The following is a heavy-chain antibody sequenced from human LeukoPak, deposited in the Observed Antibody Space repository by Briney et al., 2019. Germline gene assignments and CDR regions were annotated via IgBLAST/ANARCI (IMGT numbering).Heavy chain of an antibody. Sequence: PGGSLRLSCAASGFTFSSYSMNWVRQAPGKGLEWVSSISSSSSYIYYAHSVKGRFTISRDNAKNPLYLQMNSLRAEDTAVYYCARDLGRDYDIPGMDVWGQGTTVTVSS. V-gene: IGHV3-21*01. CDR2: ISSSSSYI. CDR3: ARDLGRDYDIPGMDV. D-gene: IGHD3-9*01. CDR1: GFTFSSYS. J-gene: IGHJ6*02.